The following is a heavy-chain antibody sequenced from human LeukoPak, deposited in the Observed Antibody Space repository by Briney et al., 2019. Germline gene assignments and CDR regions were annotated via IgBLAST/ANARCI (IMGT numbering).Heavy chain of an antibody. J-gene: IGHJ1*01. V-gene: IGHV3-11*01. CDR1: GFTFSDFY. CDR3: AKGHTYGMI. D-gene: IGHD5-18*01. CDR2: IDATGSTM. Sequence: AGGSLRLSCTASGFTFSDFYMSWVRQTPGKGLEWLSYIDATGSTMDYAASVKGRFTISRDNAKDSLYLQMDNLGAEDTAVYYCAKGHTYGMIWGQGTLVTVSS.